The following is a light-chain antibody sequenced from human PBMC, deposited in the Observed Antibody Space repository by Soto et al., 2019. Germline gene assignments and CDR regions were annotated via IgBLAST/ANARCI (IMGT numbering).Light chain of an antibody. V-gene: IGKV3-15*01. CDR3: QQYTNWPPYT. J-gene: IGKJ2*01. CDR1: QSIRSD. Sequence: EIVMTQSPATLSVSPGERATLSCRASQSIRSDLAWYQQKPGQAPRLLIYAASTRATGIPTRFSGSGSGTEFTLTISSLQSEDFAVYYCQQYTNWPPYTFGQGTKLEIK. CDR2: AAS.